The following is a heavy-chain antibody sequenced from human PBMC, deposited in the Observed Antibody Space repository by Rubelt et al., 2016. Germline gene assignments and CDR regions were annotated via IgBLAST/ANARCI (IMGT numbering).Heavy chain of an antibody. CDR1: GFTFSNAW. CDR3: TSGITMVRGVAC. CDR2: IKSKTDGGTT. V-gene: IGHV3-15*07. D-gene: IGHD3-10*01. J-gene: IGHJ4*02. Sequence: EVQLVESGGGLVKPAGSLRLSCAASGFTFSNAWMNWVRQAPGKGLEWVGRIKSKTDGGTTDYAAPVKGRFTISRDESKTTLYLQMNSLKAEDTAVYYCTSGITMVRGVACWGQGTLVTVSS.